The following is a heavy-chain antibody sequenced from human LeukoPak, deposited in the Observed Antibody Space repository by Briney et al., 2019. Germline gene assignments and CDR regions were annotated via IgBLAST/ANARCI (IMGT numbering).Heavy chain of an antibody. CDR3: ARLGSKVAGTGIGIDY. CDR2: FDPEDGET. CDR1: GYTLTELS. D-gene: IGHD6-19*01. J-gene: IGHJ4*02. Sequence: ASVKVSCKVSGYTLTELSMHWVRQAPGKGLEWMGGFDPEDGETIYAQKFQGRVTMTEDTSTDTAYMELSSLRSEDTAVYYCARLGSKVAGTGIGIDYWGQGTLVTVSS. V-gene: IGHV1-24*01.